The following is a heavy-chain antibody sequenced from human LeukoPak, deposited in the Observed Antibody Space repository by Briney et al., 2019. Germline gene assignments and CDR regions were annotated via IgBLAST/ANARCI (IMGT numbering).Heavy chain of an antibody. J-gene: IGHJ6*02. Sequence: GGSLRLSCAASGFTFDDYAMHWVRQAPGKGLEWVSGISWNSGSIGYADSVKGRFTISRDNAKNSLYLQMNSLRAEDTALYYCAKEQTYYGDYGYYYYYGMDVWGQGTTVTVSS. V-gene: IGHV3-9*01. CDR1: GFTFDDYA. CDR2: ISWNSGSI. CDR3: AKEQTYYGDYGYYYYYGMDV. D-gene: IGHD4-17*01.